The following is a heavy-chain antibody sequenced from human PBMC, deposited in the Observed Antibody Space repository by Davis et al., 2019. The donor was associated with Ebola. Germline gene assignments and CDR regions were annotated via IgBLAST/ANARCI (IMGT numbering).Heavy chain of an antibody. CDR2: ISYDGSNK. Sequence: GESLKISCAGPGGRGSSYGMHWVRQAPGKGLEWVAVISYDGSNKYYADSVKGRFTISRDNSKNTLYLQMNSLRAEDTAVYYCAKVLIVLMVYAPLDYWGQGTLVTVSS. J-gene: IGHJ4*02. V-gene: IGHV3-30*18. CDR3: AKVLIVLMVYAPLDY. D-gene: IGHD2-8*01. CDR1: GGRGSSYG.